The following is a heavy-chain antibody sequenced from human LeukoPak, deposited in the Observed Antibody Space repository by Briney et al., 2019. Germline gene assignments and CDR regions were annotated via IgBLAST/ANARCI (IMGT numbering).Heavy chain of an antibody. D-gene: IGHD3/OR15-3a*01. V-gene: IGHV4-39*01. Sequence: SETLSLTCTVSGDSIISNIYWWDWVRLPPGKGLEWIRATFYTGRTFYRPSLKSRVTISVDTSKNQFSLDLSSATAADTAVYYCARRRHNFDFYDVWGQGTRVTVSS. CDR2: TFYTGRT. J-gene: IGHJ3*01. CDR3: ARRRHNFDFYDV. CDR1: GDSIISNIYW.